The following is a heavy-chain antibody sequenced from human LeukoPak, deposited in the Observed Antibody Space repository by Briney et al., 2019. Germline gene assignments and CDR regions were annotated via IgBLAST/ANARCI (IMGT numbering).Heavy chain of an antibody. D-gene: IGHD2-2*01. V-gene: IGHV4-38-2*02. CDR2: IYHSGST. J-gene: IGHJ4*02. CDR3: ARDVGYCSSTSCYAG. Sequence: SETLSLTCTVSGYSISSGYYWGWIRQPPGKGLEWIGSIYHSGSTYYNPSLKSRVTISVDTSKNQFSLKLSSVTAADTAAYYCARDVGYCSSTSCYAGWGQGTLVTVSS. CDR1: GYSISSGYY.